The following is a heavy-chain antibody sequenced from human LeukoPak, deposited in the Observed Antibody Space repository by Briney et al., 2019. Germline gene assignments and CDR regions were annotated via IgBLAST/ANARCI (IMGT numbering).Heavy chain of an antibody. CDR1: GLTFSSYA. J-gene: IGHJ6*02. Sequence: GGSLRLSCAASGLTFSSYAMTWARQAPGQGLEWVSTISGSGDNTHYADSVEGRLTISRDNSKNTLYLQMNSLRVEDTAVYYCGGAKFYYYGMDVWGQGTTVTVSS. V-gene: IGHV3-23*01. CDR2: ISGSGDNT. CDR3: GGAKFYYYGMDV. D-gene: IGHD1-26*01.